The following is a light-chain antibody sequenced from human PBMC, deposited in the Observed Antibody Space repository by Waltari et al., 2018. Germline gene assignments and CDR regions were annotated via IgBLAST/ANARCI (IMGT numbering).Light chain of an antibody. J-gene: IGLJ2*01. V-gene: IGLV3-19*01. CDR1: SLRSDY. Sequence: SSELTQDPAVSVALGQTVRITCQGDSLRSDYASWYQQKPGQAPVLGIYGKNNRPSGIPDRFSGSSSGNTASLTITGAQAEEEADYYCNSRDSSGNVVFGGGTKLTVL. CDR2: GKN. CDR3: NSRDSSGNVV.